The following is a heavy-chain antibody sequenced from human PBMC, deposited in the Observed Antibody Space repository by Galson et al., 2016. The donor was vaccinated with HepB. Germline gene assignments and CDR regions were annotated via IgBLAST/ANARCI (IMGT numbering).Heavy chain of an antibody. V-gene: IGHV1-18*01. Sequence: FANYYVTWVRQAPGQGLEWMGWVRTDNGDTNYAQKLQDRVAMTADTSTSTAYMELRSLRSDDTAVYYCARGHCTGTNCYWNFDYWGQGTLVTVSP. CDR2: VRTDNGDT. CDR3: ARGHCTGTNCYWNFDY. J-gene: IGHJ4*02. CDR1: FANYY. D-gene: IGHD2-2*01.